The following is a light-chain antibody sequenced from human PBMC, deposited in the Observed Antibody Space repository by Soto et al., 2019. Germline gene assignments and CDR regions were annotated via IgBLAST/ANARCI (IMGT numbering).Light chain of an antibody. V-gene: IGKV3-11*01. J-gene: IGKJ2*01. Sequence: EVVLTQSPAPLSSSPGEKATLSCRPSQSVSTYLAWYQHKPGQAPRLLNYDASSRATRIPARYNGSWSGTEFTLTITSLEPEDFAVYYCQQRSKWRRRTFGQGIK. CDR2: DAS. CDR3: QQRSKWRRRT. CDR1: QSVSTY.